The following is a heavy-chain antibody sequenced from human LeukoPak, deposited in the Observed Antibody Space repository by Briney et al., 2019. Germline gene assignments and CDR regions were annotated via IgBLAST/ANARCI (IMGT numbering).Heavy chain of an antibody. Sequence: PGGSLRLSCAASGLTVSSNYMSWVRQAPGKGLEWLSIIYNGDMTYYADSVKGRFTISRDNSKNTVYLQMNSLRTEDTAVYYCARPSPPGDGYNPCDYWGPGALVIVSS. J-gene: IGHJ4*02. V-gene: IGHV3-66*02. CDR2: IYNGDMT. CDR1: GLTVSSNY. CDR3: ARPSPPGDGYNPCDY. D-gene: IGHD5-24*01.